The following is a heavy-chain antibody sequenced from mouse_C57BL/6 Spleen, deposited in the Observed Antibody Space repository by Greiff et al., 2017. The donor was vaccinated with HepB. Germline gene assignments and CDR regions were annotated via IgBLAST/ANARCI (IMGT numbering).Heavy chain of an antibody. CDR3: AREGAY. J-gene: IGHJ3*01. CDR1: GYTFTSYW. V-gene: IGHV1-50*01. CDR2: IDPSDSYT. Sequence: QVQLQQPGAELVKPGASVKLSCKASGYTFTSYWMQWVKQRPGQGLEWIGEIDPSDSYTNYNQKFKGKATLTVDTSSSTASMQLSSLTSEDSAVYYCAREGAYWGQGTLVTVSA.